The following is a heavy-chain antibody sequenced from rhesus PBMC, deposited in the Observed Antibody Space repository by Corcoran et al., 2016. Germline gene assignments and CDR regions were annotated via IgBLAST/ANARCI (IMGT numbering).Heavy chain of an antibody. CDR2: VFGSDGST. J-gene: IGHJ4*01. CDR3: ARRGGRGWSLDY. Sequence: QLQLQESGPGLVKPSETLSLTCAVSGDSISSDYWTWIRQPPGKGLEWIGRVFGSDGSTDYNPSLKSRVTISKDTSNNQFSLTLRSVTAADSAVYYCARRGGRGWSLDYWGQGVLVTVSS. V-gene: IGHV4-173*01. D-gene: IGHD6S26*01. CDR1: GDSISSDY.